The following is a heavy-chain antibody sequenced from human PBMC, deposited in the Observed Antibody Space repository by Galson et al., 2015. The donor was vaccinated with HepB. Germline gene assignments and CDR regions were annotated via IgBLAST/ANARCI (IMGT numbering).Heavy chain of an antibody. CDR2: ISYDGSNK. D-gene: IGHD3-22*01. CDR3: ARDSYRRITMIVVVITHFDY. V-gene: IGHV3-30*04. CDR1: GFTFSSYA. J-gene: IGHJ4*02. Sequence: SLRLSCAASGFTFSSYAMHWVRQAPGKGLEWVAVISYDGSNKYYADSMKGRFTISRDNSKNTLYLQMNSLRAEDTAVYYCARDSYRRITMIVVVITHFDYWGQGTLVTVSS.